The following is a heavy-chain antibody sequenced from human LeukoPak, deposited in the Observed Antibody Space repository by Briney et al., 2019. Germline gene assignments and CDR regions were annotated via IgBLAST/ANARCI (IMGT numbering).Heavy chain of an antibody. J-gene: IGHJ4*02. D-gene: IGHD5-24*01. CDR2: IWYDGSNK. Sequence: GGSLRLSCAASGFTFSSYDMHWVRQAPGKGLEWVAVIWYDGSNKYYADSVRGRFTISRDNSKNTLYLQVNSLRAEDTAVYYCARDRGGDGINYYFDYWGQGTLVTVSS. CDR1: GFTFSSYD. V-gene: IGHV3-33*01. CDR3: ARDRGGDGINYYFDY.